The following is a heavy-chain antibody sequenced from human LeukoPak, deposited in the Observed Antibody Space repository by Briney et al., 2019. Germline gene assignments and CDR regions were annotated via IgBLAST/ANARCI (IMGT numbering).Heavy chain of an antibody. D-gene: IGHD2-21*01. V-gene: IGHV3-7*01. Sequence: GGSLRLSCAASGFTFSSYWMTWVRQAPGQGLEWVANIKEDGSAKYHVNSVKGRFTISRDNAKNSLYLQMNSLRVEDTAVYYCTRDTGCSGGACYSFYDYWGQGTLVTVSS. J-gene: IGHJ4*02. CDR3: TRDTGCSGGACYSFYDY. CDR1: GFTFSSYW. CDR2: IKEDGSAK.